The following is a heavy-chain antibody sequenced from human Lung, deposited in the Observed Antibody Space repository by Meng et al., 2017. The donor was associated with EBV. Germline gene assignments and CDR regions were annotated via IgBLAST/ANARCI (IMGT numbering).Heavy chain of an antibody. Sequence: QVQLWESGPGRAKPSGTLSLPCSVSGGSIGSNNWWSWVRQPPGKGLEWIGEIYHNGRTNYNPSLKSRVTMSVDRSKNQLSLKLTSVTAADTAVYYCARLGVATTHVRDWFDPWGQGTLVTVSS. CDR2: IYHNGRT. J-gene: IGHJ5*02. V-gene: IGHV4-4*02. D-gene: IGHD4-17*01. CDR1: GGSIGSNNW. CDR3: ARLGVATTHVRDWFDP.